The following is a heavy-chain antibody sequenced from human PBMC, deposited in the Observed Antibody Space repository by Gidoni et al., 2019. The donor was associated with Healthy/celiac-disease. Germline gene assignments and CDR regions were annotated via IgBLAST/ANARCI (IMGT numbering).Heavy chain of an antibody. D-gene: IGHD3-16*01. V-gene: IGHV3-30*02. Sequence: QVQLVESGGGVVQPGGSLRLSCVSPGFTFSNYGMHWVRQAPGKGLEWVAHIRYDGSKTSYGDSVKGRSTISRDSSKNTLYLQLNSLRAEDTAMYYCARDRGYGMDVWGQGTTVTVSS. CDR3: ARDRGYGMDV. J-gene: IGHJ6*02. CDR1: GFTFSNYG. CDR2: IRYDGSKT.